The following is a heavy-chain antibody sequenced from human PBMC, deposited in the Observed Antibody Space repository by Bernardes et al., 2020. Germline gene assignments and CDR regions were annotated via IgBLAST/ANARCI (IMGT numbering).Heavy chain of an antibody. CDR2: IYPGDSDT. J-gene: IGHJ3*02. V-gene: IGHV5-51*01. CDR1: GYSFTSYW. D-gene: IGHD3-22*01. CDR3: ARQRDTYYYDSSGYYYAFDI. Sequence: GESLKISCKGSGYSFTSYWIGWVRQMPGKGLEWMGIIYPGDSDTRYSPSFQGQVTISADKSISTAYLQWSSLKASDTAMYYCARQRDTYYYDSSGYYYAFDIWGQGTMVTVSS.